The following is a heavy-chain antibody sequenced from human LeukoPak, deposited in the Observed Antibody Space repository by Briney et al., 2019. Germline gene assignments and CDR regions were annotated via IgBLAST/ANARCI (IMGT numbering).Heavy chain of an antibody. Sequence: GGSLRLSCAASGFSFDDYGMSWVRQAPGKGLEWVSGINWNGDSTSYADSVKGRFTISRDNAKNSLYLQMNSLRAEDTAVYYCASTGYSSGWTGLFGYWGQGTLVTVSS. CDR3: ASTGYSSGWTGLFGY. CDR1: GFSFDDYG. J-gene: IGHJ4*02. D-gene: IGHD6-19*01. CDR2: INWNGDST. V-gene: IGHV3-20*04.